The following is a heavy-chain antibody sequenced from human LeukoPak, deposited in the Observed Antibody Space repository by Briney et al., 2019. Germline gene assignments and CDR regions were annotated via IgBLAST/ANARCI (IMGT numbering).Heavy chain of an antibody. J-gene: IGHJ3*02. Sequence: PGGSLRLSCAASGFTFSSYSMNWVRQAPGKGLEWVSSISSSSSYIYYADSVKGRFTISRDNAKNSLYLQMNSLRAEDTAVYYCAVTHYYDSSGYFNAFDIWGQGTVVTVSS. CDR3: AVTHYYDSSGYFNAFDI. D-gene: IGHD3-22*01. CDR1: GFTFSSYS. V-gene: IGHV3-21*01. CDR2: ISSSSSYI.